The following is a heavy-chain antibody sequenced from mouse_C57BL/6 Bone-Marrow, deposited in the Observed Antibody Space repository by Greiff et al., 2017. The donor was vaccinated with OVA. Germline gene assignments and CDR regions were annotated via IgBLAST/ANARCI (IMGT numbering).Heavy chain of an antibody. CDR1: GFNIKDDY. J-gene: IGHJ1*03. CDR2: IDPENGDT. CDR3: TTNDGYYVRVWYFDV. D-gene: IGHD2-3*01. Sequence: VQLQQSGAELVRPGASVKLSCTASGFNIKDDYMHWVKQRPEQGLEWIGWIDPENGDTEYASKFQGKATITADTSSNTAYLQLSSLTSEDTAVYYCTTNDGYYVRVWYFDVWGTGTTVTVSS. V-gene: IGHV14-4*01.